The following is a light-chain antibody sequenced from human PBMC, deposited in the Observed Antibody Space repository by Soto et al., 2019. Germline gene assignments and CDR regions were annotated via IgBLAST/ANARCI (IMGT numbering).Light chain of an antibody. CDR2: EVS. J-gene: IGLJ3*02. V-gene: IGLV2-14*01. Sequence: QSVLTQPASVSGSPGQSITISCTGTSSDGGGYNYVSWYQQHPGKAPKLMIYEVSNRPSGVSNRFSGSKSGNTASLTISGLQAEDEADYYCSSYTRSSTWVFGGGTKLTVL. CDR1: SSDGGGYNY. CDR3: SSYTRSSTWV.